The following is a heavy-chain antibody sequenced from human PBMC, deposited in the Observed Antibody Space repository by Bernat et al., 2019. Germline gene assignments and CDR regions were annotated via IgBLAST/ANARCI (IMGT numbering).Heavy chain of an antibody. CDR2: ISGSGGGT. Sequence: EVQLLESGGGLVQPGGSLRLSCAASGFTFNSYAMSWVRQAPGKGLEWVSTISGSGGGTYYADSVRGRFTISTDNSKNTLYLQMNSLRAEDTALYYCAKGGAGVPIDYWGQGTLVTVSS. CDR3: AKGGAGVPIDY. V-gene: IGHV3-23*01. D-gene: IGHD3-16*01. J-gene: IGHJ4*02. CDR1: GFTFNSYA.